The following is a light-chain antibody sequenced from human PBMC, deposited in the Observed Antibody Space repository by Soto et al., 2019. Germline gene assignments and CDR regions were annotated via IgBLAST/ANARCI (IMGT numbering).Light chain of an antibody. J-gene: IGKJ3*01. CDR3: QQDCSSPRFT. CDR2: DAS. CDR1: PSVSSY. Sequence: EIVLTQSPATLSLSPGERATLSCRASPSVSSYLAWYQQKPGQAPRLLIYDASKSATGIPARFSGSGSWSDFTLTISRLEPEDFAVYDCQQDCSSPRFTFGPGTKVDSK. V-gene: IGKV3-11*01.